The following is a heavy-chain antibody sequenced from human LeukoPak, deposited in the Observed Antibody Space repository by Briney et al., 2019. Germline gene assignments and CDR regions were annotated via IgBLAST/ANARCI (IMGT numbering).Heavy chain of an antibody. CDR1: GGSISSGDYY. Sequence: PSETLSLTCTVSGGSISSGDYYWSWIRQPPGKGLERIGYIYYSGSTYYNPSLKSRVTISVDTSKNQFSLKLSSVTAADTAVYYCAREIRETYDSSGYYSRDWFDPWGQGTLVTVSS. D-gene: IGHD3-22*01. J-gene: IGHJ5*02. V-gene: IGHV4-30-4*08. CDR2: IYYSGST. CDR3: AREIRETYDSSGYYSRDWFDP.